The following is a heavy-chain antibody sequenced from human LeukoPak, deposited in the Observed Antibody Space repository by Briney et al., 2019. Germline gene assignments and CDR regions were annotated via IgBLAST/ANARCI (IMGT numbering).Heavy chain of an antibody. J-gene: IGHJ4*02. V-gene: IGHV4-39*01. CDR3: ARQGAVGATGFDF. Sequence: SETLSLTCSVSGDSLSGISYYWGWIRQPPGKGLEWIGKIYYSGSFYNNPSLESRVVISLDTSRNQFSLKLTSVTATDTAVYYCARQGAVGATGFDFSGQGILVTVSP. CDR1: GDSLSGISYY. CDR2: IYYSGSF. D-gene: IGHD1-26*01.